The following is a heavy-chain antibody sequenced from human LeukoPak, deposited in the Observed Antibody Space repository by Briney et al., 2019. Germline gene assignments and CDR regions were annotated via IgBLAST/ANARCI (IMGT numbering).Heavy chain of an antibody. CDR1: GYTFTSYA. V-gene: IGHV1-2*02. D-gene: IGHD5-24*01. Sequence: ASVKVSCKASGYTFTSYAMHWVRQAPGQGLEWMGWITPSGGTNYAQKFQGRVSMTRDSSISTAYMDLSDLRSDDTAVYSCARGRNIEMTTMSGGSDYWGQGTLVTVSS. J-gene: IGHJ4*02. CDR3: ARGRNIEMTTMSGGSDY. CDR2: ITPSGGT.